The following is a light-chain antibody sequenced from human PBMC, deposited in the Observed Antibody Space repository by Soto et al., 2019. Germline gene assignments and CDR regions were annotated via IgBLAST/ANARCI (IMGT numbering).Light chain of an antibody. CDR2: EVS. J-gene: IGLJ3*02. CDR1: SSDIGAYNY. Sequence: QSVLTQPASVSGSPGQSITISCPGTSSDIGAYNYVSWYQQHPGKAPKLMIYEVSNRPSGVSNRFSGPKSGNTASLTISGLQAEDEADYYCSSYTTSTSLEFGGGTKLTVL. CDR3: SSYTTSTSLE. V-gene: IGLV2-14*01.